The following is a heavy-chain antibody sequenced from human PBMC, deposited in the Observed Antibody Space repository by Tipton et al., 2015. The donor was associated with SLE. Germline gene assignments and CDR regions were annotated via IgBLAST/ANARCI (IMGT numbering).Heavy chain of an antibody. CDR2: IYYSGST. J-gene: IGHJ6*03. CDR3: ARDGSIPRDYMDV. CDR1: GGSISSYY. Sequence: TLSLTCTVSGGSISSYYWSWIRQPPGKGLEWIGYIYYSGSTNYNPSLKSRVTISVDTSKNQFSLKLSSVTAADTAVYYCARDGSIPRDYMDVWGKGTTVTVSS. V-gene: IGHV4-59*01. D-gene: IGHD2-2*02.